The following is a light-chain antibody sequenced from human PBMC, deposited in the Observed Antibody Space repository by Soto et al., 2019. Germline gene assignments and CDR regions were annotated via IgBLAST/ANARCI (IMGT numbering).Light chain of an antibody. CDR2: SNF. V-gene: IGLV1-47*02. CDR1: SSNLGNFY. CDR3: AAWDDILRGYV. Sequence: QSVLTQPPSASGTPGQDVTISCSGSSSNLGNFYVYWYQHLPGTAPKLLIYSNFQRPSGVPDRFSASKSGTSASLAISGLRSEDEGDYYCAAWDDILRGYVFGTGTKVTVL. J-gene: IGLJ1*01.